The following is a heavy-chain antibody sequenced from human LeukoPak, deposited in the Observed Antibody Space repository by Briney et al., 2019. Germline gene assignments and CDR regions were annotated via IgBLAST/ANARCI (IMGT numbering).Heavy chain of an antibody. Sequence: GGSLRLSCAASGFTFSSYGMHWVRQAPGKGLEGVAVIWYDGSNKYYADSVKGRFTISRDNSKNTLYLQMNSLRAEDTAVYYCARDHLASGSGSYTYYYYGMDVWGQGTTVTVSS. CDR3: ARDHLASGSGSYTYYYYGMDV. CDR2: IWYDGSNK. CDR1: GFTFSSYG. J-gene: IGHJ6*02. D-gene: IGHD3-10*01. V-gene: IGHV3-33*01.